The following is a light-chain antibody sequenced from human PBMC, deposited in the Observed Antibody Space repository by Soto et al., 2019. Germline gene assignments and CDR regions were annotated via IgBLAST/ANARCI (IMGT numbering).Light chain of an antibody. CDR1: QSVFTN. J-gene: IGKJ4*01. CDR3: QQYNTWPLT. CDR2: GVS. Sequence: EIVMTQYPATLSVSPGERATLSCRASQSVFTNFAWYQHKPGQAPRLLIYGVSTRATGVPVRFSGSGAGTEFTLTISSLQSEDFAVYYCQQYNTWPLTFGGGTKVEIK. V-gene: IGKV3-15*01.